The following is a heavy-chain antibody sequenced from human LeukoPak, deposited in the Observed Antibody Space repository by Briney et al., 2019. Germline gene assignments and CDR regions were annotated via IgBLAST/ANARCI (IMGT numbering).Heavy chain of an antibody. Sequence: ASVKVSCKASGGTFSSYAISWVRQAPGQGLEWMGGIIPIFGTANYAQKFQGRVTITADESTSTAYMELSSLRSEDTAVYYCAIRFLGDGLPQGYFDYWGQGTLVTVSS. CDR3: AIRFLGDGLPQGYFDY. CDR1: GGTFSSYA. CDR2: IIPIFGTA. J-gene: IGHJ4*02. D-gene: IGHD5-24*01. V-gene: IGHV1-69*13.